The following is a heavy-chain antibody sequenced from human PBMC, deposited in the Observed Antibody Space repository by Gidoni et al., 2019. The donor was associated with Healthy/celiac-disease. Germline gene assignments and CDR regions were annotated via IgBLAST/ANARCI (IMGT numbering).Heavy chain of an antibody. CDR1: GGSFSGYY. J-gene: IGHJ4*02. CDR3: ARKGVYYGSGSYYHFDY. CDR2: INHSGST. D-gene: IGHD3-10*01. Sequence: QVQLQQWGAGLLKPSETLSLTCAVYGGSFSGYYWIWIRQPPGKGLEWIGEINHSGSTNYNPSLKRRVTISVDTSKNQFSLKLSSVTAADTAVYYCARKGVYYGSGSYYHFDYWGQGTLVTVSS. V-gene: IGHV4-34*01.